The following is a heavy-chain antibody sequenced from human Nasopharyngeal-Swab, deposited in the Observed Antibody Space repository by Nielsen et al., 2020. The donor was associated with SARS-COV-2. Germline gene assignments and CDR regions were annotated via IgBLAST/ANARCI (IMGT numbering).Heavy chain of an antibody. CDR2: ITPFNGNA. CDR3: ASGQCINGVCNPTDGLDV. D-gene: IGHD2-8*01. J-gene: IGHJ6*02. Sequence: SVKVSCKASGFSITYRFLHWMLQAPGQALEWMGWITPFNGNAKYAQKFQGRVIITRDGSRTTASLELSSLRPDDTAMYFCASGQCINGVCNPTDGLDVWGQGTSVTVS. CDR1: GFSITYRF. V-gene: IGHV1-45*02.